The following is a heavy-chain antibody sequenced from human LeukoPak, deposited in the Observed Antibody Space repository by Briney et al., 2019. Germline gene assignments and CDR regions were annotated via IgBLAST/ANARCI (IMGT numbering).Heavy chain of an antibody. CDR1: GGSISSYY. V-gene: IGHV4-4*07. J-gene: IGHJ6*02. CDR3: ARGGYSYGYYYYGMDV. CDR2: IYTSGST. Sequence: PSETLSLTCTVSGGSISSYYWSWIRQPAGTGLEWIGRIYTSGSTNYNPSLKSRVTMSVDTSKNQFSLKLSSVTAADTAVYYCARGGYSYGYYYYGMDVWGQGTTVTVSS. D-gene: IGHD5-18*01.